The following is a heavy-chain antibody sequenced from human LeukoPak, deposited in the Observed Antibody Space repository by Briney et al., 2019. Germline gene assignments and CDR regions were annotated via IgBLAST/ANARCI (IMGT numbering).Heavy chain of an antibody. J-gene: IGHJ4*02. CDR1: GGSISGYY. CDR3: TRRTTVTTLDY. D-gene: IGHD4-17*01. Sequence: SETLSLTCTVSGGSISGYYWSWIRQPPGKGLKSIGYIYSTRSTNYNPSFKSRVTISVDTSKSQFSLNLSSVTAADTAVYYCTRRTTVTTLDYWGQGTLVTVSS. V-gene: IGHV4-59*01. CDR2: IYSTRST.